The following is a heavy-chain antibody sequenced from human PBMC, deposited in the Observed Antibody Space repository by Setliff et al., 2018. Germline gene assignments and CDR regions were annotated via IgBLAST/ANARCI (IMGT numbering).Heavy chain of an antibody. CDR1: SGSISSGTYF. J-gene: IGHJ6*03. CDR3: ARGDYFSYYLDV. Sequence: SETLSLTCTVSSGSISSGTYFWNWIRQHPGKDLEWIGYIYYSRNTYSNPSLKSRLTMSMNTSKKQFSLTMNSMTAADTAVYYCARGDYFSYYLDVWGKGTTVTVSS. CDR2: IYYSRNT. V-gene: IGHV4-31*02.